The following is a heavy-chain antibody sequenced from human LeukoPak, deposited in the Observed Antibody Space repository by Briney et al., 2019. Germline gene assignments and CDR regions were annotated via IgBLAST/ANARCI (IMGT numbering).Heavy chain of an antibody. J-gene: IGHJ6*03. CDR1: GGTFSSYA. CDR2: IIPIFGTA. D-gene: IGHD2-2*02. CDR3: ASTRDGGVPAAIDYLDYYYYMDV. Sequence: VASVKVSCKASGGTFSSYAISWVRQAPGQGLEWMGGIIPIFGTANYAQKSQGRVTITADESTSTAYMELSSLRSEDTAVYYCASTRDGGVPAAIDYLDYYYYMDVWGKGTTVTVSS. V-gene: IGHV1-69*01.